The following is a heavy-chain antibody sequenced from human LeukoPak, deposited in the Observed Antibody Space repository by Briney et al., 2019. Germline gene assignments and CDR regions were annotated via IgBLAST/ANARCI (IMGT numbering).Heavy chain of an antibody. CDR1: GFTFSRYA. J-gene: IGHJ6*03. Sequence: GGSLRLSCVVSGFTFSRYAMHWVRQAPGKGLEWVACIRYDATNKYYGDSVKGRVTISRDNSKNTLYLQMNSLTSEDTAVYYCARANGVGENCQYYMDVWGKGTTVTVSS. D-gene: IGHD1-1*01. CDR3: ARANGVGENCQYYMDV. V-gene: IGHV3-30*02. CDR2: IRYDATNK.